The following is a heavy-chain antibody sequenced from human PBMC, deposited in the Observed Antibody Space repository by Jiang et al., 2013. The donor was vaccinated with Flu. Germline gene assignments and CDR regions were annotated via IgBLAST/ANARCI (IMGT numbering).Heavy chain of an antibody. J-gene: IGHJ5*02. D-gene: IGHD3-3*01. Sequence: KPTQTLTPTCTFSGFSLSTSGVGVGWIRQPPGKALEWLALIYWDDDKRYSPSLKSRLTITKDTSKNXVVLTMTNMDPVDTATYYCAHSRRTSITIFGVVNWFDPWGQGTLVTVSS. CDR1: GFSLSTSGVG. V-gene: IGHV2-5*02. CDR2: IYWDDDK. CDR3: AHSRRTSITIFGVVNWFDP.